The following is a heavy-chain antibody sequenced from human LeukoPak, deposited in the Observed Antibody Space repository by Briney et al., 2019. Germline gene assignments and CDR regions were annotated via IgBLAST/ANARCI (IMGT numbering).Heavy chain of an antibody. CDR1: VHSISSSREY. D-gene: IGHD6-25*01. CDR2: IYYNGST. CDR3: ARHPLAGATAPNYFDY. Sequence: PSETLSLTCTVSVHSISSSREYWGWIRQPPGKGLEGIGGIYYNGSTYYHPSLKSHHTIYLDKSKNQSSSKLTSVTAADTAVYYCARHPLAGATAPNYFDYWGQGTLVTVSS. J-gene: IGHJ4*02. V-gene: IGHV4-39*01.